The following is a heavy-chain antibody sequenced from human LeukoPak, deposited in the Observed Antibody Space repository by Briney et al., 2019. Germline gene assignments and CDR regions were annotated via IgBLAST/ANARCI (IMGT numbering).Heavy chain of an antibody. CDR3: ARYKNRGALDF. D-gene: IGHD2/OR15-2a*01. CDR1: GFTFSNYW. J-gene: IGHJ3*01. Sequence: GGSLRLSCAASGFTFSNYWMNWVRQGPGKGLVWVSCINSDGSSRNYADSVKGRFTISRDNAKNAQYMQMNSLRAEDTAVYYGARYKNRGALDFWGQGTMVTVSS. CDR2: INSDGSSR. V-gene: IGHV3-74*01.